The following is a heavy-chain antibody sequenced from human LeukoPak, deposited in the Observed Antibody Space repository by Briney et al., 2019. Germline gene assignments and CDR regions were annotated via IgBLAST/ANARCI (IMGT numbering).Heavy chain of an antibody. CDR1: GYTFTSYY. CDR3: ARDSHPHYYGGNSPIDY. D-gene: IGHD4-23*01. CDR2: INPSGGNT. Sequence: ASVKVSCKASGYTFTSYYMHWVRQAPGQGLDWMGIINPSGGNTNHAQKFQGRVTMTRDTSTSTVYMELSSLRFEDTAVYYCARDSHPHYYGGNSPIDYWGQGTLVTVSS. J-gene: IGHJ4*02. V-gene: IGHV1-46*03.